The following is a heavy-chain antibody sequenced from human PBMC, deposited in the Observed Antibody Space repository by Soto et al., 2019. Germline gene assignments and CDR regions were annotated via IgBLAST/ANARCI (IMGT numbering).Heavy chain of an antibody. V-gene: IGHV3-33*01. J-gene: IGHJ4*02. Sequence: QVQLVESGGGVVQPGRSLGLSCAASGFTFSSYGMHWVRQAPGKGLEWVAVIWYDGSNKYYADSVKGRFTISRDNSKNTLYLQMNSLRAEDTAVYYCARGPWGSGPIDYWGQGTLVTVSS. CDR2: IWYDGSNK. CDR3: ARGPWGSGPIDY. CDR1: GFTFSSYG. D-gene: IGHD3-10*01.